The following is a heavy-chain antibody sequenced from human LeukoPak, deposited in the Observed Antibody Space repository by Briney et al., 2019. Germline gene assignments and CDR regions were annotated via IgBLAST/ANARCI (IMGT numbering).Heavy chain of an antibody. CDR3: AKVHHDYYDSSGYAFDI. J-gene: IGHJ3*02. CDR2: ISYDGSNK. Sequence: GGSLRLSCAASGFTFSSYGMHWVRQAPGKGLEWVAVISYDGSNKYYADSVKGRFTISRDNSKNTLYLQMNSLRAEDTAVYYCAKVHHDYYDSSGYAFDIWGQGTMVTVSS. CDR1: GFTFSSYG. D-gene: IGHD3-22*01. V-gene: IGHV3-30*18.